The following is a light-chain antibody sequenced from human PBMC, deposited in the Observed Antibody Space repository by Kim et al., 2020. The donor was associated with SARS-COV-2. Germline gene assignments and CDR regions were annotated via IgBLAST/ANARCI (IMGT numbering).Light chain of an antibody. CDR1: SSAVVGYNY. J-gene: IGLJ2*01. V-gene: IGLV2-11*01. CDR3: CSYVASDTWV. CDR2: DVT. Sequence: GQSVAISRTGASSAVVGYNYVSWYQHHPGNAPTLMLYDVTKRPSGVPDRFSGSKSGNTASLTISGLQGEDEADYFCCSYVASDTWVFGGGPQLTVL.